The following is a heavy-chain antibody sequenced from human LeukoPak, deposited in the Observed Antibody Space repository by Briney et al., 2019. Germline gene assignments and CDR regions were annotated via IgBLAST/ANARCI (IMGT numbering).Heavy chain of an antibody. V-gene: IGHV3-74*01. J-gene: IGHJ6*02. D-gene: IGHD3-10*01. CDR2: ISTERSII. CDR3: ARSYYYGSGSYGMDV. Sequence: PGGALRLSCAASGFIFSSHWTHWVRQAPGKGLVWVSRISTERSIISYADSVKGRFTSSRDNAKNTLYLQMNSLRAEDTAVYYCARSYYYGSGSYGMDVWGQGTTVTVSS. CDR1: GFIFSSHW.